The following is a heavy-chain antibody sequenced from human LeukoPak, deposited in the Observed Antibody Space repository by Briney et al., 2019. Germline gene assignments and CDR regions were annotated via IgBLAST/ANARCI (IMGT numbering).Heavy chain of an antibody. CDR3: ARGGRFGDYDFDY. Sequence: SETLSLTCTVSGGSISSYYWSWIRQPPGKGLEWIGYIYYSGSTNYNPSLKSRVTISVDTSKDQFSLKLSSVTAADTAVYYCARGGRFGDYDFDYWGQGTLVTVSS. J-gene: IGHJ4*02. CDR1: GGSISSYY. D-gene: IGHD4-17*01. V-gene: IGHV4-59*01. CDR2: IYYSGST.